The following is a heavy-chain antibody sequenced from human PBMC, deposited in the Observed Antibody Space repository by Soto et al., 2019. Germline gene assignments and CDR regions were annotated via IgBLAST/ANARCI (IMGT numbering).Heavy chain of an antibody. CDR2: IYSSGST. CDR1: GGSINGYF. CDR3: ARVSWPQDYFDH. D-gene: IGHD6-13*01. Sequence: SETLSLTCSVPGGSINGYFWTWVRQPPGKGLEWIGYIYSSGSTNYNPSLKSRITISVDTSKNQFSLKLSSVTAADTAVYYCARVSWPQDYFDHWGQGTLVTVSS. J-gene: IGHJ4*02. V-gene: IGHV4-59*01.